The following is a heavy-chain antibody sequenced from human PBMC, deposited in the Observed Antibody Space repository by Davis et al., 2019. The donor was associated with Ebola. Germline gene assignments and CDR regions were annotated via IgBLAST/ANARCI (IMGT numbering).Heavy chain of an antibody. CDR3: ARDMGSGSHIDY. Sequence: HSQTLSLTCAISGDSVSTNSAAWNWIRQSPSRGLEWLGRTYYTSKWNNDYAVSVKSRITIIPDTFKNQFSLQLNSVTPEDTAVYYCARDMGSGSHIDYWGQGTLVTVSS. CDR1: GDSVSTNSAA. V-gene: IGHV6-1*01. CDR2: TYYTSKWNN. D-gene: IGHD1-26*01. J-gene: IGHJ4*02.